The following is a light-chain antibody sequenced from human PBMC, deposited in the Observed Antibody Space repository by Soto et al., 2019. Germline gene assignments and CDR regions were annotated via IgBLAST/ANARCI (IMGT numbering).Light chain of an antibody. Sequence: DIEITHHQSSLSASVVDRVTITCLASQTIGKNLNWYQQEPGKAPKLLIYAASTLQSGVPSRFIGSGSGTDFTLTISGLQSEDFAIYFCQQTYNSSPYTLGHG. CDR3: QQTYNSSPYT. CDR1: QTIGKN. V-gene: IGKV1-39*01. J-gene: IGKJ2*01. CDR2: AAS.